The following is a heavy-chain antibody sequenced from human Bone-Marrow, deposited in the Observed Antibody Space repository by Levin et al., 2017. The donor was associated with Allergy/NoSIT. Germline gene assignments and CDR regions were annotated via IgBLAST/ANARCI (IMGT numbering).Heavy chain of an antibody. V-gene: IGHV3-30-3*01. D-gene: IGHD5-18*01. CDR1: GFSFSDFA. J-gene: IGHJ4*02. Sequence: GGSLRLSCAASGFSFSDFAMHWVRQAPGKGLEWVTVISFDGSNKYYAESVKGRFTISRDNSKNTLYLQMNSLRAEDTAVYYCARSLMIQAGQDYWGQGTLVTVSS. CDR3: ARSLMIQAGQDY. CDR2: ISFDGSNK.